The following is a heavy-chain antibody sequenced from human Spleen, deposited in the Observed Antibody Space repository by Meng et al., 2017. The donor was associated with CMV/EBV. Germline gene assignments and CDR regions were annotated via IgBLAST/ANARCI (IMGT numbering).Heavy chain of an antibody. CDR1: SSKSSNW. CDR2: INNSGGT. V-gene: IGHV4-4*02. Sequence: SSKSSNWLTWFRQAPGKGLEWMGEINNSGGTKYNPSLKSQVTISVDKLKNQLSLKLGSVTAADTAVYYCARGGGTVVRAVDNWFDPWGQGTLVTVSS. J-gene: IGHJ5*02. D-gene: IGHD3-10*01. CDR3: ARGGGTVVRAVDNWFDP.